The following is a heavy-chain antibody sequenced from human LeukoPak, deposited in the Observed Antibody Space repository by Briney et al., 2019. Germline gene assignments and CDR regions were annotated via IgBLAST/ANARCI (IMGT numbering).Heavy chain of an antibody. CDR1: GGSFSGYY. D-gene: IGHD6-19*01. CDR3: ARGLFKKVDWYSSGYYVWFDP. V-gene: IGHV4-34*01. J-gene: IGHJ5*02. Sequence: KPSETLSLTCAVYGGSFSGYYWSWIRQPPGKGLEWIGEINHSGSTNYNPSLKSRVTISVDTSKRQFSLKLSSVTAADTAVYYCARGLFKKVDWYSSGYYVWFDPWGQGTLVTVSS. CDR2: INHSGST.